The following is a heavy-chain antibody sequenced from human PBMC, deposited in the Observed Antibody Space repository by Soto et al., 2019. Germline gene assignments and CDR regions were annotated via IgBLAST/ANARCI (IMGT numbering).Heavy chain of an antibody. D-gene: IGHD1-26*01. CDR3: ARERAGVGELQNWFDP. J-gene: IGHJ5*02. CDR1: GGTFSSYT. CDR2: IIPILGIA. Sequence: ASVKVSCKASGGTFSSYTISWVRQAPGQGLEWMGRIIPILGIANYAQKFQGRVTITADKSTSTAYMELSSLRSEDTAVYYCARERAGVGELQNWFDPWGQGTLVTVSS. V-gene: IGHV1-69*04.